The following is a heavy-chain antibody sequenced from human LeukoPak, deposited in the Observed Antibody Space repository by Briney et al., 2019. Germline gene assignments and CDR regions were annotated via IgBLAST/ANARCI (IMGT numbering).Heavy chain of an antibody. CDR3: ARTIAVAGTLHDAFDI. J-gene: IGHJ3*02. D-gene: IGHD6-19*01. V-gene: IGHV1-46*01. CDR1: GYTFTSYY. CDR2: INPSGGST. Sequence: ASVQVSCKASGYTFTSYYMHWVRQAPGQGLEWMGIINPSGGSTSYAQKFQGRVTMTRDTSTSTVYMELSSLRSEDTAVYYCARTIAVAGTLHDAFDIWGQGTMVTVSS.